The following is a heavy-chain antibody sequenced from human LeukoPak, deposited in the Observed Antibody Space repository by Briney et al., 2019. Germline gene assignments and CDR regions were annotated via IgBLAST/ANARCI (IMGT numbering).Heavy chain of an antibody. CDR1: GFNFDDYA. D-gene: IGHD3-10*01. J-gene: IGHJ5*02. V-gene: IGHV3-9*01. Sequence: GGSLRLSCVASGFNFDDYAMYWVRQAPGKGLEWVSGIDWNSGIIDYADSVKGRFTISRDNAKNSLYLQMNSLRAEDTALYYCAKEGYYGSGTYSHCHHWGQGTLVTVSS. CDR3: AKEGYYGSGTYSHCHH. CDR2: IDWNSGII.